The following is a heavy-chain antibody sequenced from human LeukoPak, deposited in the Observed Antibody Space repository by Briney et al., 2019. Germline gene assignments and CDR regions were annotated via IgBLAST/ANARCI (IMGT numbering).Heavy chain of an antibody. V-gene: IGHV3-48*02. D-gene: IGHD6-13*01. CDR1: GFTFSSYS. Sequence: GRSLRLSCAASGFTFSSYSMNWVRQAPGKGLEWVSYISSSSSTIYYADSVKGRFTISRDNAKNSLYLQMNSLRDEDTAVYYCARYSSWTNYYYYYGMDVWGQGTTVTVSS. CDR2: ISSSSSTI. J-gene: IGHJ6*02. CDR3: ARYSSWTNYYYYYGMDV.